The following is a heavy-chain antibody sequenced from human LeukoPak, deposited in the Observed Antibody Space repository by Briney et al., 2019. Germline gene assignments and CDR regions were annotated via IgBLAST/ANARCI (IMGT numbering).Heavy chain of an antibody. CDR1: GGSISSYY. D-gene: IGHD3-10*01. V-gene: IGHV4-59*12. Sequence: ASETLSLTCTVSGGSISSYYWSWIRQPPGKGLEWIGYIYYSGSTNYNPSLKSRVTISVDTSKNQFSLKLSSVTAADTAVYYCASNPFDYYGSGSYSVDYWSQGTLVTVSS. CDR3: ASNPFDYYGSGSYSVDY. J-gene: IGHJ4*02. CDR2: IYYSGST.